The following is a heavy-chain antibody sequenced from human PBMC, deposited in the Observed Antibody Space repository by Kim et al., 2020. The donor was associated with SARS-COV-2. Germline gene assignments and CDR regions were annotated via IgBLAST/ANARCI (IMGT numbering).Heavy chain of an antibody. V-gene: IGHV4-34*01. CDR2: INHSGST. J-gene: IGHJ3*02. CDR1: GGSFSGYY. Sequence: SQTLSLTCAVSGGSFSGYYWSWIRQPPGKGLEWIGEINHSGSTNYNPSLKSRVTISVDTSKNQFSLKLSSVTAADTAVYYCARLSGSSWQRRRRDAFDIWGQGTMVTVSS. D-gene: IGHD6-13*01. CDR3: ARLSGSSWQRRRRDAFDI.